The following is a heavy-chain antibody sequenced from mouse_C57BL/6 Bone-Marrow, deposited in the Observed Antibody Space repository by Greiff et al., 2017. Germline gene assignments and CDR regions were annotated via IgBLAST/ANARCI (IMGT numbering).Heavy chain of an antibody. J-gene: IGHJ3*01. D-gene: IGHD1-1*01. V-gene: IGHV1-61*01. CDR2: IYPSDSET. CDR3: ARGYYYGSSYYRFAY. CDR1: GYTFTSYW. Sequence: AQLQQPGAELVRPGSSVKLSCKASGYTFTSYWMDWVKQRPGQGLEWIGNIYPSDSETHYNQKFKDKATLTVDKSSSTAYMQLSSLTSEDSAVYYCARGYYYGSSYYRFAYWGQGTLVTVSA.